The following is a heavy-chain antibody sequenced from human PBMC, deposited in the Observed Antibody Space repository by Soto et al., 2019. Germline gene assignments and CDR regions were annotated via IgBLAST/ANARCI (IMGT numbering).Heavy chain of an antibody. V-gene: IGHV3-74*01. CDR1: GFTFSSYW. CDR2: INSDGSST. Sequence: GGSLRLSCAASGFTFSSYWMHWVRQAPGKGLVWVSRINSDGSSTSYADSVKGRFTISRDNAKNTLYLQMNSLRAEDTAVYYCARTIAVAVYDSWFDPWGQGTLVTVSS. J-gene: IGHJ5*02. D-gene: IGHD6-19*01. CDR3: ARTIAVAVYDSWFDP.